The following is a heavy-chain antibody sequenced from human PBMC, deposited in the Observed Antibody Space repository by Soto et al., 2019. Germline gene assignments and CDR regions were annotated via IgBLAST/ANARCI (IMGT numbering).Heavy chain of an antibody. CDR2: IWYDGSNK. CDR3: ARDMKVGFLEFEYYYGMDV. J-gene: IGHJ6*02. V-gene: IGHV3-33*01. Sequence: VGSLRLSCAASGFTFSSYGMHWVRQAPGKGLEWVAVIWYDGSNKYYADSVKGRFTISRDNSKNTLYLQMNSLRAEDTAVYYCARDMKVGFLEFEYYYGMDVWGQGTTVTVSS. D-gene: IGHD3-3*01. CDR1: GFTFSSYG.